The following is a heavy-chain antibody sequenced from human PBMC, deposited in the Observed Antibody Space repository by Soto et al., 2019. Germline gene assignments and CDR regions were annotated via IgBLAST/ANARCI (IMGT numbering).Heavy chain of an antibody. CDR1: GDTFNYYG. CDR3: TRSNDFYATLHYNWLGP. V-gene: IGHV1-18*01. CDR2: ISNYNGKT. J-gene: IGHJ5*02. D-gene: IGHD3-3*01. Sequence: ASVKVSCKVSGDTFNYYGISWVRQAPGQGLEWMGWISNYNGKTDYAQKFQGRVTMTTDTSTSTAYMDLRSLRSDDTAVYYCTRSNDFYATLHYNWLGPWCQGNLVTLSS.